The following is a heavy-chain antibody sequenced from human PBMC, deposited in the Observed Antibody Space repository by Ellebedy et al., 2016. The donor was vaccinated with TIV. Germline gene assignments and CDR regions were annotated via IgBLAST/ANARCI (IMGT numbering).Heavy chain of an antibody. CDR3: ARLGCSGGSCYFDY. D-gene: IGHD2-15*01. CDR2: ISYDGSNK. V-gene: IGHV3-30-3*01. Sequence: GESLKISXAASGFTFSSYAMHWVRQAPGKGLEWVAVISYDGSNKYYADSVKGRFTISRDNSKNTLYLQMNSLRAEDTAVYYCARLGCSGGSCYFDYWGQGTLITVSP. J-gene: IGHJ4*02. CDR1: GFTFSSYA.